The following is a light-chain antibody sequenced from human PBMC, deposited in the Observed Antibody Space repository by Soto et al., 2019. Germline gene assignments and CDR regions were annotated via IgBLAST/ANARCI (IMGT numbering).Light chain of an antibody. J-gene: IGKJ2*01. V-gene: IGKV1-9*01. CDR1: QDISTY. CDR2: PAS. Sequence: DIHLTQSPSFLSASVGDRVTVTCRASQDISTYLAWFQQKPGKAPQLLVYPASTLQGGVPPRFSGRGSGTEFSLTISSLQPEDFATYYCQQLRTYPYTFGQGTKLDIK. CDR3: QQLRTYPYT.